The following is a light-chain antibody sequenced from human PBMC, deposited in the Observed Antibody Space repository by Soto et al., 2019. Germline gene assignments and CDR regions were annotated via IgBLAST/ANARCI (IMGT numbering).Light chain of an antibody. CDR3: QQYATSPIT. CDR1: QNVITNY. J-gene: IGKJ5*01. CDR2: GAS. Sequence: EIVLTQSPGTLSFSPGERATLSCWASQNVITNYLAWYQQKPGQAPRLLIYGASRRATGIPDRFSGSGSGTDFTFTISRLEPEDFAVYYCQQYATSPITFGQGTRLEI. V-gene: IGKV3-20*01.